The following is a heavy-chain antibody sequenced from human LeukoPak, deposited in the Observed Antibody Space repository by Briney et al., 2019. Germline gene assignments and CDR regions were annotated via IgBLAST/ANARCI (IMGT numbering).Heavy chain of an antibody. V-gene: IGHV4-34*01. CDR1: GGSFSGYY. CDR3: VRGSRVYCGGDCYYY. CDR2: INPSGST. D-gene: IGHD2-21*02. J-gene: IGHJ4*02. Sequence: PSETLSLTCTVFGGSFSGYYWSWIRQPPDKGLEWIGEINPSGSTNYNPSLKTRVTISTDTSKNHSSLNLNSVTAADTGVYYCVRGSRVYCGGDCYYYWGQGTLVTASS.